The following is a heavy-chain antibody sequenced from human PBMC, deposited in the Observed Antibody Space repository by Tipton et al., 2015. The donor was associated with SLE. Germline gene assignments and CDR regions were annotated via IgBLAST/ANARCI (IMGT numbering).Heavy chain of an antibody. CDR2: IHYSGTT. V-gene: IGHV4-59*11. CDR3: ARGAAAADTGAFDS. CDR1: GGSITNHY. D-gene: IGHD6-13*01. Sequence: TLSLTCTVSGGSITNHYWNWIRQPPGKGLEWIGYIHYSGTTHDNPSLKSRVTMSVDMSKNQFSLSLRSVTPADTAVYYCARGAAAADTGAFDSWGQGTMVTVSS. J-gene: IGHJ3*02.